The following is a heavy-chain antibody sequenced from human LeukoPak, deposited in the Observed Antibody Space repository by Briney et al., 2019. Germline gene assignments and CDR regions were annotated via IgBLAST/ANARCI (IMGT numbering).Heavy chain of an antibody. Sequence: GGSLRLSCAASGFTFSSYSMNWVRQAPGKGLEWVSSISSSSSYIYYAESVKGRFAISRDNGKNSLYLQMNSLRAEDKAVYYCASDIVVVRAADKPGDPYFYYGMDVWGKGTPVTVSS. CDR1: GFTFSSYS. J-gene: IGHJ6*04. V-gene: IGHV3-21*01. CDR3: ASDIVVVRAADKPGDPYFYYGMDV. D-gene: IGHD2-2*01. CDR2: ISSSSSYI.